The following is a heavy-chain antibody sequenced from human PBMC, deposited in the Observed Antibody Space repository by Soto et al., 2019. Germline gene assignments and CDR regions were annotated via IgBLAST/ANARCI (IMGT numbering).Heavy chain of an antibody. CDR3: AKDRLKPGDGSGSYCIGICPLTQGFDY. CDR1: GFTFSSYA. CDR2: ISGSGVGT. J-gene: IGHJ4*02. V-gene: IGHV3-23*01. Sequence: GGSLRLSCAASGFTFSSYAMSWVRQAPGKGLEWVSAISGSGVGTYYADSVKGRFTISRDNSKNTLYLQMNSLRAEDTAVYYCAKDRLKPGDGSGSYCIGICPLTQGFDYWGQGTLVTVSS. D-gene: IGHD3-10*01.